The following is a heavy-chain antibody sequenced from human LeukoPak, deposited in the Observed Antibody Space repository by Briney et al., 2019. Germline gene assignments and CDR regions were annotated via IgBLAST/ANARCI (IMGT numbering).Heavy chain of an antibody. V-gene: IGHV3-48*04. CDR1: GFTFSSYS. J-gene: IGHJ6*03. CDR3: ARDRYTYDFWSDYLDV. CDR2: ISSSSSTI. D-gene: IGHD3-3*01. Sequence: PGGSLRLSCAASGFTFSSYSMNWVRQAPGKGLEWVSYISSSSSTIYYADSVKGRFTISRDNAENSLYLQMNSLRAEDTAVYYCARDRYTYDFWSDYLDVWGKGTTVTVSS.